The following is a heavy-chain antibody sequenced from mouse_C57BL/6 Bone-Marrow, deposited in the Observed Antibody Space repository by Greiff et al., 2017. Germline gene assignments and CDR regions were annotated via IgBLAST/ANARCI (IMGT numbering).Heavy chain of an antibody. V-gene: IGHV5-6*02. J-gene: IGHJ2*01. CDR2: ISSGGSYT. CDR1: GFPFSSYG. Sequence: VMLVESGGDLVKPGGSLKLSCAASGFPFSSYGMSWVRQTPDKRLGWVATISSGGSYTYYPDSVKGRFTISRDNAKHTLYLQMSSLESEDTAMYYCARHDAGDCLDYWGQDTT. CDR3: ARHDAGDCLDY.